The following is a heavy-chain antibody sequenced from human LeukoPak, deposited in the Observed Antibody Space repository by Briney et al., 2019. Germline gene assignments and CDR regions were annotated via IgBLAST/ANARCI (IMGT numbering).Heavy chain of an antibody. CDR2: ISAGADVI. CDR3: AKSLLTTATGTGRAFDI. D-gene: IGHD1-1*01. V-gene: IGHV3-23*01. J-gene: IGHJ3*02. CDR1: GFSFRDYP. Sequence: PGGSLRLFCEAAGFSFRDYPMGWVRRASGKRLEWVSGISAGADVIFYADPVKGRFTISRDNSKNTLYLQMNSLRAEDSAEYYCAKSLLTTATGTGRAFDIWGQGAMVTVSA.